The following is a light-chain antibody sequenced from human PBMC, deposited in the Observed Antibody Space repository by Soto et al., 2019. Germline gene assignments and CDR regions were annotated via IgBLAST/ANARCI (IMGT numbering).Light chain of an antibody. V-gene: IGKV1-6*01. CDR3: LQDYNYPWT. Sequence: AIQMTQSPSSLSASVGDRVTITCRASQGIRNDLGWYQQKPGKAPKLLIYAASSLQSGVPSRFSGSGSVTDFNLTISSLQPEDFATYYCLQDYNYPWTFGQETKVEIK. CDR2: AAS. J-gene: IGKJ1*01. CDR1: QGIRND.